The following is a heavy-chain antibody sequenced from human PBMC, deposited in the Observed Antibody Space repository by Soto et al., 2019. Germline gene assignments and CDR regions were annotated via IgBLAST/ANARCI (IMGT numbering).Heavy chain of an antibody. J-gene: IGHJ6*02. D-gene: IGHD2-8*02. CDR1: GYSFTSYW. V-gene: IGHV5-51*01. CDR3: ARHLISPGYYDYGMDV. Sequence: PGESLKISCKGSGYSFTSYWIAWVRQMPGKGLEWMGIIYPGDSNSRYRPSFQGQVTMSVDKSLNTVYLQWGSLKASDTALYYCARHLISPGYYDYGMDVWGHGTTVTVPS. CDR2: IYPGDSNS.